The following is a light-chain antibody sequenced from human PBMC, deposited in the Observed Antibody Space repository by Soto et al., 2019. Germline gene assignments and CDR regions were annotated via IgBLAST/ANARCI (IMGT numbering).Light chain of an antibody. Sequence: EIVMTQSPGTLSLPQGETATLSCRASQSVSSNYVAWFHQKPGPAPRLLIYGASSRATGVPDRFSASGSGTDFTLNISRLESGDFAVYYCQQYGRSPCTFGPGTKVDIK. CDR1: QSVSSNY. V-gene: IGKV3-20*01. J-gene: IGKJ3*01. CDR2: GAS. CDR3: QQYGRSPCT.